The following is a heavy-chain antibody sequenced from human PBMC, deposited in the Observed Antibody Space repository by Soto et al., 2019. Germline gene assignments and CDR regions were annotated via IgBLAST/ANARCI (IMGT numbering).Heavy chain of an antibody. CDR2: IHHSGST. CDR3: ARDDYSPFDY. V-gene: IGHV4-31*03. Sequence: QVQLQESGPGLVKPSQTLSLTCTVSGGSLSSGAYYWSWIRQHPGKGLEWIGYIHHSGSTYYNPSLKSRVTISMDTPKNQLSLKLSSVTAADTAVYYCARDDYSPFDYWGQGTLVTVSS. CDR1: GGSLSSGAYY. J-gene: IGHJ4*02. D-gene: IGHD4-17*01.